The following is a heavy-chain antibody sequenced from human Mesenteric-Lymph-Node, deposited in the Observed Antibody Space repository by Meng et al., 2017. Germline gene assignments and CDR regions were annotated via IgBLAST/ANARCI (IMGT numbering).Heavy chain of an antibody. CDR2: IHHSGDT. D-gene: IGHD2-21*01. CDR3: ARWGETSVTSVRAYDV. V-gene: IGHV4-59*02. Sequence: SETLSFTCTVSGGSVISSYWNWVRQSPDKGLEWIGYIHHSGDTKKNPSLKSRVTMSVDTSKNQFFLWLSSVIAADTAVYYCARWGETSVTSVRAYDVLGQGTLVTVSS. CDR1: GGSVISSY. J-gene: IGHJ3*01.